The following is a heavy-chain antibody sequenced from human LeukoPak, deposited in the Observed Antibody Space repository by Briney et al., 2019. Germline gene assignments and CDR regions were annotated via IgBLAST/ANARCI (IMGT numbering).Heavy chain of an antibody. V-gene: IGHV1-18*01. CDR3: ARDTYYYDRSGYYLH. Sequence: GASVKVSCKACGYSVTSDGICWGRPAPGQGLEWMGWISAYNGNTNYAQKLQGRVTMTTETSPSTAYMELRSLRSHDTAVYYRARDTYYYDRSGYYLHWGHGTLVTVSS. CDR1: GYSVTSDG. D-gene: IGHD3-22*01. CDR2: ISAYNGNT. J-gene: IGHJ4*01.